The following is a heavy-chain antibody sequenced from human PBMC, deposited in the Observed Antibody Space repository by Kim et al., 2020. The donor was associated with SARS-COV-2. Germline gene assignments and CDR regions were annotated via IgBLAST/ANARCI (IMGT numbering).Heavy chain of an antibody. Sequence: ASVKVSCKASGYTFRSYGMSWVRQAPGQGLEWMGWISAYKSNTNHVQKLQGRIRMTIDTSTSTAYMELRSLRSDYTAVYYWARSGFWFGESPNWFDPWGQGPLVTVSS. CDR2: ISAYKSNT. J-gene: IGHJ5*02. D-gene: IGHD3-10*01. CDR1: GYTFRSYG. CDR3: ARSGFWFGESPNWFDP. V-gene: IGHV1-18*01.